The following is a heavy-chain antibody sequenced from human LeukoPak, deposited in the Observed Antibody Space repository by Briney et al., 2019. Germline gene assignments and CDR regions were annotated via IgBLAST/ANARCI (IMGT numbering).Heavy chain of an antibody. Sequence: PGESLQISCKGSGYSFTSYWIGWVRQMPGKGLEWMGIIYPGDSDTRYSPSFQGQVTISADKSISTAYLQWSSLKASDTAMYYCARLINRPSDYYGSGSYLSGPPRGWFDPWGQGTLVTVSS. CDR2: IYPGDSDT. D-gene: IGHD3-10*01. J-gene: IGHJ5*02. CDR3: ARLINRPSDYYGSGSYLSGPPRGWFDP. CDR1: GYSFTSYW. V-gene: IGHV5-51*01.